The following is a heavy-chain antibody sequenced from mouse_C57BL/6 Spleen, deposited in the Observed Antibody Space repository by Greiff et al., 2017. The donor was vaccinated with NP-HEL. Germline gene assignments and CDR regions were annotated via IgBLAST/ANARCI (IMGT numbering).Heavy chain of an antibody. Sequence: VQLQQSGAELVKPGASVKMSCKASGYTFTSYWITWVKQRPGQGLEWIGDIYPGSGSTNYNEKFKSKATLTVDTSSSTAYMQLSSLTSEDSAVYYCARSFYDGYSTEDYWGQGTTLTVSS. D-gene: IGHD2-3*01. CDR3: ARSFYDGYSTEDY. CDR2: IYPGSGST. J-gene: IGHJ2*01. CDR1: GYTFTSYW. V-gene: IGHV1-55*01.